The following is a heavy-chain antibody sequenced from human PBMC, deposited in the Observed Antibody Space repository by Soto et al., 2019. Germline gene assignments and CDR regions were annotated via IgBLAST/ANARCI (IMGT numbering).Heavy chain of an antibody. CDR1: GLTFSSYT. Sequence: GGSLRLCCAASGLTFSSYTMIWARQAPGQELESVSRISGSRGSTSYADSVKGRFTVSRDNSKNTLYLQMICLTADDTAVYYCAKCHDTSCYSVPDYWGQGTLVNVSS. D-gene: IGHD3-22*01. CDR2: ISGSRGST. CDR3: AKCHDTSCYSVPDY. J-gene: IGHJ4*02. V-gene: IGHV3-23*01.